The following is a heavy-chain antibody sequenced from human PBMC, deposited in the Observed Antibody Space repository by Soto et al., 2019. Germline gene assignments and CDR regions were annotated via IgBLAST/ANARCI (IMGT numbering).Heavy chain of an antibody. CDR2: INRSGST. V-gene: IGHV4-34*01. Sequence: QMQLQQWGAGLLKPSETLSLTCAVYGGSFSGYYYYWIRQPPGKGLEWIGEINRSGSTNYNPSLKSRVTISVDTSKNRFSPTLSSVTAADTAIYYCARGGLTTVPPLTWGQGTLVTVSS. CDR3: ARGGLTTVPPLT. D-gene: IGHD4-17*01. CDR1: GGSFSGYY. J-gene: IGHJ4*02.